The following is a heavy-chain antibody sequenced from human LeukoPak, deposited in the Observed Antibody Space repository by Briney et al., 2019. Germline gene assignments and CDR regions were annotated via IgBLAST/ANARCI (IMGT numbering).Heavy chain of an antibody. CDR3: ARGGANTFNSYYYYSLDV. Sequence: QPGRSLRLSCAASGFTVSDTYMTWVRQPPGKGLEYVSIFYSGGVTDYAASVKGRFTISRDESKNTVYLHMNNVRADDTAKYYCARGGANTFNSYYYYSLDVWGKGTTVTVSS. D-gene: IGHD3-10*01. CDR1: GFTVSDTY. CDR2: FYSGGVT. J-gene: IGHJ6*04. V-gene: IGHV3-53*03.